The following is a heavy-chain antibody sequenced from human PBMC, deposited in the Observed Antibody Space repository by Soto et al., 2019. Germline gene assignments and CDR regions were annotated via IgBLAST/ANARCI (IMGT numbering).Heavy chain of an antibody. V-gene: IGHV3-33*01. CDR1: GFTFSSYG. CDR3: ARDPSAMYSSSWYPPYYFDY. J-gene: IGHJ4*02. CDR2: IWYDGSNK. D-gene: IGHD6-13*01. Sequence: GGSLRLSCAASGFTFSSYGMHWVRQAPGKGLEWVAVIWYDGSNKYYADSVKGRFTISRDNSKNTLYLQMNSLRAEDTAVYYCARDPSAMYSSSWYPPYYFDYWGQGTLVTVSS.